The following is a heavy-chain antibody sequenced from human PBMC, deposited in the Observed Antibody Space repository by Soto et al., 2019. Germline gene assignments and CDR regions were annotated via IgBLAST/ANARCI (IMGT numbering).Heavy chain of an antibody. Sequence: PSETLSLTCAVSGGSISSSKWWSWVRQPPGKGLEWIGEIYHSGTTNYNPSLKSRVTISVDRSKNQFSLKLTSVTAADTAVYYCAREEKVAAILEYWGQGTLVTVSS. D-gene: IGHD2-15*01. CDR1: GGSISSSKW. V-gene: IGHV4-4*02. CDR3: AREEKVAAILEY. CDR2: IYHSGTT. J-gene: IGHJ4*02.